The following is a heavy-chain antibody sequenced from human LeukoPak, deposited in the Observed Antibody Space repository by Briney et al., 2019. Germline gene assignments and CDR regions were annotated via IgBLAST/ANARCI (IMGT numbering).Heavy chain of an antibody. Sequence: SETLSLTCTVSGDSISSSGYYWGWIRQSPGKGLEWIGTINYSGNTYYNPSLKSRVTISVDTSKNQFSLKLSSVTAADTALYYCARHSYNYYGLDVWGQGTTITVSS. CDR3: ARHSYNYYGLDV. J-gene: IGHJ6*02. V-gene: IGHV4-39*01. CDR1: GDSISSSGYY. CDR2: INYSGNT.